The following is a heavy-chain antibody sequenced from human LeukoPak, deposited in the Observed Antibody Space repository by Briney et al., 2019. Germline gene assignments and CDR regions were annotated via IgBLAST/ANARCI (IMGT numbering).Heavy chain of an antibody. CDR3: ARVHGYVSGAFDY. CDR1: GFTFNNYW. V-gene: IGHV3-74*03. CDR2: INSDGSST. Sequence: PGGSLRLSCAASGFTFNNYWVHWVRQAPGKGLVWVSHINSDGSSTTYADSVKGRFTISRDNAKNTLYLQMNSLRAKDTAVYYCARVHGYVSGAFDYWGQGSLVTVSS. D-gene: IGHD5-12*01. J-gene: IGHJ4*02.